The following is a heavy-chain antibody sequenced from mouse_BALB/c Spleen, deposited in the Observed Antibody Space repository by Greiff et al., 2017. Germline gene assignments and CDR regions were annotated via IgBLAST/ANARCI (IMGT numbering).Heavy chain of an antibody. D-gene: IGHD1-1*01. V-gene: IGHV2-9*02. CDR1: GFSLTSYG. CDR2: IWAGGST. J-gene: IGHJ1*01. Sequence: VQRVESGPGLVAPSQSLSITCTVSGFSLTSYGVHWVRQPPGKGLEWLGVIWAGGSTNYNSALMSRLSISKDNSKSQVFLKMNSLQTDDTAMYYCARDNGGRDWYFDVWGAGTTVTVSS. CDR3: ARDNGGRDWYFDV.